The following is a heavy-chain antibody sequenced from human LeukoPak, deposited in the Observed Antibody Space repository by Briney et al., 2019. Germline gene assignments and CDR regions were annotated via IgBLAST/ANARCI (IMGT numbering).Heavy chain of an antibody. V-gene: IGHV4-4*02. D-gene: IGHD3-9*01. CDR1: GGSISSSNW. CDR2: IYHSGST. J-gene: IGHJ3*02. CDR3: ARGPMYYDILTAAKAFDI. Sequence: PSETLSLTCAVSGGSISSSNWWSWVRQPPGKGLEWIGEIYHSGSTNYNPSLKSRVTISVDTSKNQFSLKLSSVTAADTAVYYCARGPMYYDILTAAKAFDIWGQGTMVTVSS.